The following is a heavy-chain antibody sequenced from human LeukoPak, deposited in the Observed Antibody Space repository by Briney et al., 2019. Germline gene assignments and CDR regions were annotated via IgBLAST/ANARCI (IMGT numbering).Heavy chain of an antibody. CDR1: GFTFSSYA. D-gene: IGHD3-22*01. CDR3: AKTSYYDSSGYFFDPFDY. J-gene: IGHJ4*02. Sequence: LGASLQISCAASGFTFSSYAMNWVRQAPGKGLEWVSGISGSGGSKFYAASVKGRFTISRDNSKNTLYLQMNSLRAEDTAVYYCAKTSYYDSSGYFFDPFDYWGQGTLVTVSS. V-gene: IGHV3-23*01. CDR2: ISGSGGSK.